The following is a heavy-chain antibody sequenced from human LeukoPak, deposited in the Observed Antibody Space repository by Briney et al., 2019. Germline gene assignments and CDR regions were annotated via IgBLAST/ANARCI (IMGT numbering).Heavy chain of an antibody. V-gene: IGHV1-8*01. D-gene: IGHD3-22*01. J-gene: IGHJ6*03. CDR2: MNPNSCNT. CDR1: GYTFTSYD. Sequence: ASVKVSCKASGYTFTSYDINWVRHAPGQGLEWIGWMNPNSCNTGYAQKFQGRVTMTRNTSISTAYMELSSLRSEDPAVYYCARSAADYYDSSGYYYYYMDVWGKGPTVTVSS. CDR3: ARSAADYYDSSGYYYYYMDV.